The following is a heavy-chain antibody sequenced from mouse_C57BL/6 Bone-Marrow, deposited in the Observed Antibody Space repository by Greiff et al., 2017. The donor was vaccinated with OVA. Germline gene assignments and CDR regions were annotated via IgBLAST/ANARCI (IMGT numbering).Heavy chain of an antibody. CDR2: IYPGGGYT. CDR1: GYTFTNYW. D-gene: IGHD2-3*01. CDR3: AREDRWFLDY. Sequence: VQLQQSGAELVRPGTSVKMSCKASGYTFTNYWIGWAKQRPGHGLEWIGDIYPGGGYTKYNEKFKGKATLTADKSSIAAYMQSSSLTSEDSAIYYCAREDRWFLDYWGQGTTLTVSS. V-gene: IGHV1-63*01. J-gene: IGHJ2*01.